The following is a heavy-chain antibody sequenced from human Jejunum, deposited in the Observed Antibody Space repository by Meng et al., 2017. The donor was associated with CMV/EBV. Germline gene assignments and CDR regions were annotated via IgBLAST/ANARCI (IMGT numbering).Heavy chain of an antibody. CDR2: ISYSGST. D-gene: IGHD1-26*01. CDR3: ASSGTYYTPFDS. Sequence: TVSGASLSSGTDYWHWIRQPPGRGLEWIGYISYSGSTDYNPPLKSRLTMSVDTSKNQFSLKMNSVTAADTAVYYCASSGTYYTPFDSWGQGRLVTVSS. J-gene: IGHJ4*02. CDR1: GASLSSGTDY. V-gene: IGHV4-61*01.